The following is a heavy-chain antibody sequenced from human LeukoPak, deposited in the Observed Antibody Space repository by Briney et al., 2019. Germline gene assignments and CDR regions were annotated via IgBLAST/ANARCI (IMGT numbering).Heavy chain of an antibody. CDR2: IKQDGSEK. CDR1: GFTFSSYW. D-gene: IGHD3-22*01. CDR3: ARERPDDYYDSSGYRTTPEYYFDY. J-gene: IGHJ4*02. Sequence: PGGSLRLSCAASGFTFSSYWMSWVRQAPGKGLEWVANIKQDGSEKYYVDSVKGRFTISRDNAKNSLYLQMNSLRAEDTAVYYCARERPDDYYDSSGYRTTPEYYFDYWGQGTLVTVSS. V-gene: IGHV3-7*01.